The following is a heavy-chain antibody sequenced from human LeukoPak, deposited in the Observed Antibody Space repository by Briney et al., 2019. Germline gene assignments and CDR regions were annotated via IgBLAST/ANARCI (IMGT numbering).Heavy chain of an antibody. CDR1: GGTFSSYA. D-gene: IGHD3-22*01. V-gene: IGHV1-69*04. J-gene: IGHJ4*02. CDR3: ARDEYYYDSSGYYFDY. CDR2: IIPILGIA. Sequence: SVKVSCKASGGTFSSYAISWVRQAPGQGLEWMGRIIPILGIANYAQKFQGRVTIAADKSTSTAYMELSSLRSEDTAVYYCARDEYYYDSSGYYFDYWGQGTLVTVSS.